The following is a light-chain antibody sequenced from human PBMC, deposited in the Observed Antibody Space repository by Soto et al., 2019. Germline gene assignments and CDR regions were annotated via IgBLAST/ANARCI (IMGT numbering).Light chain of an antibody. CDR2: EVS. V-gene: IGLV2-14*01. CDR3: SSYTASSTLEV. J-gene: IGLJ1*01. CDR1: SGDVGGYNY. Sequence: QSALTQPASVSGSPGQSITISCTGTSGDVGGYNYVSWYQQHPGKAPKLIIYEVSDRPSGVSNRFSGSKSGNTASLTISRLQTEDEADYYCSSYTASSTLEVFGTGTKVTVL.